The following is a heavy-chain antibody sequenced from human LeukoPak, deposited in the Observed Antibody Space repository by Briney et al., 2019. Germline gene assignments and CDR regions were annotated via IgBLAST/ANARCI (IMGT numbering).Heavy chain of an antibody. CDR2: IYYGGST. CDR3: ARAPIFRHTFLPDY. J-gene: IGHJ4*02. V-gene: IGHV4-59*01. Sequence: PSETLSLTCTVSGGSISSYYWSWIRQPPGKGLEWIGYIYYGGSTNYNPSLKSRVTISVDTSKNQFSLKLSSVTAADTAVYYCARAPIFRHTFLPDYWGQGTLVTVSS. D-gene: IGHD3-16*01. CDR1: GGSISSYY.